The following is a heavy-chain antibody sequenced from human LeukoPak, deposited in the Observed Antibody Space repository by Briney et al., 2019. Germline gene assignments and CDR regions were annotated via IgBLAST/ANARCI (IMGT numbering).Heavy chain of an antibody. Sequence: PGGSLRLSCAASGFTFSSYWMHWVRQAPGKGLEWVSAISGSGGSTYYADSVKGRFTISRDNSKNTLYLQMNSLRAEDTAVYYCEGNRITIFGVVMDYFDYWGQGTLVTVSS. V-gene: IGHV3-23*01. CDR2: ISGSGGST. D-gene: IGHD3-3*01. J-gene: IGHJ4*02. CDR3: EGNRITIFGVVMDYFDY. CDR1: GFTFSSYW.